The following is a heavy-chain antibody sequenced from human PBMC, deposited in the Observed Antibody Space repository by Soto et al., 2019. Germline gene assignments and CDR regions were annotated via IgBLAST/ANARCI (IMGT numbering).Heavy chain of an antibody. D-gene: IGHD3-22*01. CDR2: IYHSGST. Sequence: PSETLSLTCAVSGGSISGSNWWSWVRQPPGKGLEWIGEIYHSGSTNYNPSLKSRVTISVDKSKNQFSLKLSSVTAADTAVYYCARDRGGYDSSGYYQYWGQGALVTVSS. J-gene: IGHJ4*02. V-gene: IGHV4-4*02. CDR3: ARDRGGYDSSGYYQY. CDR1: GGSISGSNW.